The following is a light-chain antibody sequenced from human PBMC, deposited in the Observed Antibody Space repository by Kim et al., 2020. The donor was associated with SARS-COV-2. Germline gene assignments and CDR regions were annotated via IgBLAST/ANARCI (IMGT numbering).Light chain of an antibody. CDR2: AAS. V-gene: IGKV1-27*01. CDR3: QKYNSAPCT. Sequence: DIQMTQSPSSLSVSVGDRVTITCRASQGITNSLAWYQQKPGKVPQLLIYAASALQSGVPPRFSGSGSGTDFTLTISSLQPEDVATYYCQKYNSAPCTFGQGTKVDIK. CDR1: QGITNS. J-gene: IGKJ1*01.